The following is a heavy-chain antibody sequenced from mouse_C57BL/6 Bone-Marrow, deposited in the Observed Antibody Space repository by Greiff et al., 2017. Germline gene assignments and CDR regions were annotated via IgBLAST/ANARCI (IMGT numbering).Heavy chain of an antibody. J-gene: IGHJ2*01. V-gene: IGHV3-6*01. Sequence: ESGPGLVKPSQSLSLTCSVTGYSITSGYYWNWIRQFPGNKLEWMGYISYDGSNNYNPSLKNRISITRDPSKNQFFLKLNSVTTEDTATYYCAREDGYPYYFDYWGQGTTLTVSS. D-gene: IGHD2-3*01. CDR1: GYSITSGYY. CDR3: AREDGYPYYFDY. CDR2: ISYDGSN.